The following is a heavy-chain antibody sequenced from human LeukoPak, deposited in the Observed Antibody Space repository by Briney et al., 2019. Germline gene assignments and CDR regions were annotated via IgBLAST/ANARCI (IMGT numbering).Heavy chain of an antibody. J-gene: IGHJ3*02. D-gene: IGHD1-26*01. CDR1: GFTFGDYA. V-gene: IGHV3-23*01. CDR2: ISGSGGST. CDR3: GRGIVGVLDAFDI. Sequence: GGSLRLSCTASGFTFGDYAMSWVRQAPGKGREWVSAISGSGGSTYYTDSVKGPLTTSTDNSKNTLYLQINSLRTKDPSVNYCGRGIVGVLDAFDIWGQGTMVTVSS.